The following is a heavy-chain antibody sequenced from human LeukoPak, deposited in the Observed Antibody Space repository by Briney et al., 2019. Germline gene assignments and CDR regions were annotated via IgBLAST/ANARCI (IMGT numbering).Heavy chain of an antibody. D-gene: IGHD6-13*01. Sequence: GGSLRLSCAASGFSFSSYGMHWLRQAPGTGLEWVAVVSYDGSYTYYADSVKGRFTISRDNSKNTLYLQMNSLRAEDTAVYYGGKDRSAAGVLRSVWYFYYWGQGTLVTVSS. CDR3: GKDRSAAGVLRSVWYFYY. J-gene: IGHJ4*02. CDR2: VSYDGSYT. CDR1: GFSFSSYG. V-gene: IGHV3-30*18.